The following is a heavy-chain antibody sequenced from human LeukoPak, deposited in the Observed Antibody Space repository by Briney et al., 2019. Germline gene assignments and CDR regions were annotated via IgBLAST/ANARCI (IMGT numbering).Heavy chain of an antibody. D-gene: IGHD6-6*01. V-gene: IGHV4-34*01. Sequence: PSETLSLTCAVYGVSFSAYCWSWIRQPPGKGLEWIGEINHSGSTNYNPSLKSRVTISVDTSKNQFSLMLSSVTAADTAVYYCARGLGSSADYWGQGTLVTVSS. J-gene: IGHJ4*02. CDR1: GVSFSAYC. CDR2: INHSGST. CDR3: ARGLGSSADY.